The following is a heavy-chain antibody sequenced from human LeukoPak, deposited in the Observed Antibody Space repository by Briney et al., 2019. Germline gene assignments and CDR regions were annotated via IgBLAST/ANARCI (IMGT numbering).Heavy chain of an antibody. V-gene: IGHV3-30*18. Sequence: PGGSLRLSCAASGFTFSSYGMHWVRQAPGKGLEWVAVISYDGSNKYYADSVKGRFTISRDNSKNTLYLQMNSLRAEDTAVYYCAKVTRGTVTTVPDAFDIWGQGTMVTVSS. CDR1: GFTFSSYG. CDR3: AKVTRGTVTTVPDAFDI. CDR2: ISYDGSNK. D-gene: IGHD4-17*01. J-gene: IGHJ3*02.